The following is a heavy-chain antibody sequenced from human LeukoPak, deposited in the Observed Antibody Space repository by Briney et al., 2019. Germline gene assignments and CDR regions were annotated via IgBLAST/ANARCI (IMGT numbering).Heavy chain of an antibody. V-gene: IGHV3-48*03. D-gene: IGHD3-3*01. J-gene: IGHJ4*02. CDR2: ISSSGSTI. CDR1: GFTFSSYE. CDR3: ARGDGEFDY. Sequence: GGSLRLSCAASGFTFSSYEMNWVRQAPGKGLEWVSYISSSGSTIYYADSVKGRFTISRDNSKNTLYLQMNSLRAEDTAVYYCARGDGEFDYWGQGTLVTVSS.